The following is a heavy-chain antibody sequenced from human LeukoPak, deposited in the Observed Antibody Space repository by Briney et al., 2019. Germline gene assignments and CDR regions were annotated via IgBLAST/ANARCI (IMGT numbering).Heavy chain of an antibody. CDR1: GFTFSSYG. V-gene: IGHV3-33*01. J-gene: IGHJ4*02. D-gene: IGHD5-12*01. CDR3: ARSVSGYDAFDY. Sequence: GGSLRFSCAASGFTFSSYGMHGVRQAPGKGLEWVAVIWYDGSNKYYADSVKGRFTISRDNSKNTLYLQMNSLRAEDTAVYYCARSVSGYDAFDYWGQGTLVTVSS. CDR2: IWYDGSNK.